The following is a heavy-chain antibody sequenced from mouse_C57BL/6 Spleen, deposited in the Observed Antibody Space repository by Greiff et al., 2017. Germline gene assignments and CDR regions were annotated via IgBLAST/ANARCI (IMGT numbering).Heavy chain of an antibody. D-gene: IGHD1-1*01. CDR3: ARGLTTVVAYYFDY. CDR2: ISSGGSYT. J-gene: IGHJ2*01. Sequence: EVKLVESGGDLVKPGGSLKLSCAASGFTFSSYGMSWVRQTPDKRLEWVATISSGGSYTYYPDSVKGRFTISRDNAKNTLYLQMSSLKSEDTAMYYCARGLTTVVAYYFDYWGQGTTLTVSS. CDR1: GFTFSSYG. V-gene: IGHV5-6*01.